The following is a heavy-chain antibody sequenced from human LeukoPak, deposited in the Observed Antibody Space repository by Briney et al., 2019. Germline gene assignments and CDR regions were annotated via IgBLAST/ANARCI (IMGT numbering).Heavy chain of an antibody. J-gene: IGHJ5*02. Sequence: GGSLRLSCAASGFTFSSYSMNWVRQAPGKGLEWVSSISSSSSYIYYADSVKGRFTISRDNSKNTLYLQMNSLRAEDTAVYYCAKDLSSSWYGGARTWGQGTLVTVSS. CDR2: ISSSSSYI. CDR1: GFTFSSYS. V-gene: IGHV3-21*04. CDR3: AKDLSSSWYGGART. D-gene: IGHD6-13*01.